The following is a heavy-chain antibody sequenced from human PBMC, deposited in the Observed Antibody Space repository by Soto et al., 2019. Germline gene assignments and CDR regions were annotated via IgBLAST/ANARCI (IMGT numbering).Heavy chain of an antibody. CDR3: AVYCSSTSCYPGGGFDP. J-gene: IGHJ5*02. Sequence: SETLSLTCTVSGGSISSYYWSWIRQPPGKGLEWIGYIYYSGSTNYNPSLKSRVTISVDTSKNQFSLKLSSVTAADTAVYYCAVYCSSTSCYPGGGFDPWGQGTLVTVSS. D-gene: IGHD2-2*01. CDR1: GGSISSYY. CDR2: IYYSGST. V-gene: IGHV4-59*01.